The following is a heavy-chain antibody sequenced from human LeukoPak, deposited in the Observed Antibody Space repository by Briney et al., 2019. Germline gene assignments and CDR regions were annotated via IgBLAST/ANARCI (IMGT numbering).Heavy chain of an antibody. CDR1: GGTFSSSA. J-gene: IGHJ4*02. Sequence: GASVKVSCKASGGTFSSSAISWVRQAPGQGLGWMGGIIPIFGTANYAQKFLDRVTISADESTSTAYMELSSLRSEDTAVYYCARVREMATIASFDYWGQGTLVTVSS. CDR2: IIPIFGTA. V-gene: IGHV1-69*13. D-gene: IGHD5-24*01. CDR3: ARVREMATIASFDY.